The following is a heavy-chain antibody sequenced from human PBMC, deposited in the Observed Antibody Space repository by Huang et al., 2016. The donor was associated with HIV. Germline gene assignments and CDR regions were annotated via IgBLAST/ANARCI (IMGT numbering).Heavy chain of an antibody. J-gene: IGHJ3*02. CDR2: IYHSGST. CDR1: GGSISSGGYS. D-gene: IGHD3-9*01. Sequence: QLQLQESGSGLVKPSQTLSLTCAVSGGSISSGGYSWSWIRQPPGKGLEWIGYIYHSGSTYDNPSLKSRVTISVDRSKNQFSLKLSSVTAADTAVYYCARVEYDILTGQGGNAFDIWGQGTRVIVSS. V-gene: IGHV4-30-2*01. CDR3: ARVEYDILTGQGGNAFDI.